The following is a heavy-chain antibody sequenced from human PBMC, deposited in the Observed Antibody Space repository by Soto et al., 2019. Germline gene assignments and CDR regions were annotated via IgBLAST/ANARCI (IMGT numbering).Heavy chain of an antibody. D-gene: IGHD6-19*01. V-gene: IGHV4-30-4*01. CDR3: ARASSQYWFDP. CDR2: IYYSGST. CDR1: GGSISSGDYY. J-gene: IGHJ5*02. Sequence: SETLSLTCTVSGGSISSGDYYWSWIRQPPGKGLEWIGYIYYSGSTYYNPSLKSRVTISVDTSKNQFSLKLSSVTAADTAVYYCARASSQYWFDPWGQGTLVTVSS.